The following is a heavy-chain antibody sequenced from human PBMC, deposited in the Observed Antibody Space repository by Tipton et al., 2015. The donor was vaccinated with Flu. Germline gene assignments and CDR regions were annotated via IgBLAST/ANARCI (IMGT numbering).Heavy chain of an antibody. Sequence: TLSLTCSVSGGYISTYHWSCLRQSPGKGLEWIASVHSSGSTNHNPSLKSRVTMSVDTSKNQFSLKLSSVTAADTAVYYCARGLPVAAAQWFDLRGQGTLVTVSS. D-gene: IGHD2-15*01. CDR1: GGYISTYH. CDR3: ARGLPVAAAQWFDL. J-gene: IGHJ5*02. CDR2: VHSSGST. V-gene: IGHV4-59*07.